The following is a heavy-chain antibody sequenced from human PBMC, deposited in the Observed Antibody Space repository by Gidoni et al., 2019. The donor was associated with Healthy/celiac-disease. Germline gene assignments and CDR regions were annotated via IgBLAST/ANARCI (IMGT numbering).Heavy chain of an antibody. Sequence: EVQLVESGGGLVQPGGSLRLSCAASGFTFSSYRMNWVRQAPGKGLEWVSYISSSSSTIYYADSVKGRFTFSRDNAKNSLYLQMNSLRAEDTAVYYCARDGAEWELLIPYYFDYWGQGTLVTVSS. J-gene: IGHJ4*02. CDR2: ISSSSSTI. CDR1: GFTFSSYR. V-gene: IGHV3-48*01. CDR3: ARDGAEWELLIPYYFDY. D-gene: IGHD1-26*01.